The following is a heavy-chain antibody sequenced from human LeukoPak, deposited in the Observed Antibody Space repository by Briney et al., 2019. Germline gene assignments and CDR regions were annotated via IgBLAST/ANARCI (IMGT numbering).Heavy chain of an antibody. D-gene: IGHD2-15*01. J-gene: IGHJ5*02. CDR1: GGSISSYY. CDR2: IYTSGST. CDR3: ARGRGDCSGGSCYRFDP. Sequence: PSETLSLTCAVSGGSISSYYWSWIRQPAGKGLEWIGRIYTSGSTNYNPSLKSRVTMSVDTSKNQFSLKLSSVTAADTAVYYCARGRGDCSGGSCYRFDPWGQGTLVTVSS. V-gene: IGHV4-4*07.